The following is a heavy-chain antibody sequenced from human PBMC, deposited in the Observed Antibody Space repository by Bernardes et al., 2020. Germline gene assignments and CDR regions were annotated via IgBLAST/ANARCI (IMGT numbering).Heavy chain of an antibody. J-gene: IGHJ4*02. CDR3: AGASCGGHCSGPYYFDD. CDR2: IDPDSGDT. Sequence: SVKVSCKVSGNTFSGDYMHWVRQAPGQGLEWMGRIDPDSGDTNYAQNFQGRVTMTWDTSISTAYMDLGSLRSDDTAVYYCAGASCGGHCSGPYYFDDWGQGTLFTVSS. D-gene: IGHD2-21*01. CDR1: GNTFSGDY. V-gene: IGHV1-2*06.